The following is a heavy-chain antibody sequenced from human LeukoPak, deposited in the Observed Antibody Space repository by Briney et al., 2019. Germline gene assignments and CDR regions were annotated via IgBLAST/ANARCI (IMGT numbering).Heavy chain of an antibody. CDR2: ISYDSAIK. J-gene: IGHJ3*02. D-gene: IGHD2-15*01. V-gene: IGHV3-48*01. CDR1: GFTLSTDS. CDR3: ARGYSRAAFDI. Sequence: GGSLRLSCAASGFTLSTDSMNWVRQAPGKGLEWISYISYDSAIKYYADSVRGRFTISRDNGKNSLLLQMNSLRAEDTALYYCARGYSRAAFDIWGQGTVVAVSS.